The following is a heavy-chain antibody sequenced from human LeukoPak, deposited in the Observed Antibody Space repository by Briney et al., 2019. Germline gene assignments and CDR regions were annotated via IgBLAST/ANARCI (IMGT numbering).Heavy chain of an antibody. J-gene: IGHJ6*02. CDR2: ISGSGGST. CDR1: GFTFSSYA. V-gene: IGHV3-23*01. CDR3: AKDCIAARPYGMDV. D-gene: IGHD6-6*01. Sequence: GGSLRLSCAASGFTFSSYAMSWVRQAPGKGLEWVSAISGSGGSTYYADSVKGRFTISRDNSKNTLYLQMSSLRAEDTAVYYCAKDCIAARPYGMDVWGQGTTVTVSS.